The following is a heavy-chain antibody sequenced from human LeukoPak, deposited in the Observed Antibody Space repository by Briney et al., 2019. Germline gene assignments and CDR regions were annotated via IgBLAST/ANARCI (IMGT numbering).Heavy chain of an antibody. Sequence: SETLSLICTVSGGSITNYYWSWIRQPSGEGLEYIGYINYSGDTDYNPSLKSRVNISVDTSKNQFFLKVNSVTAADTAVYYCARVYTVMGATTVDHYHYYMDVWGKGTTVTVSS. CDR3: ARVYTVMGATTVDHYHYYMDV. CDR1: GGSITNYY. V-gene: IGHV4-59*01. J-gene: IGHJ6*03. CDR2: INYSGDT. D-gene: IGHD5-18*01.